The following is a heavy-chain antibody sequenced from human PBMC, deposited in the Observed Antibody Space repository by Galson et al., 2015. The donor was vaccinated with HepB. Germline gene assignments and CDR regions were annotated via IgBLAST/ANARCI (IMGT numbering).Heavy chain of an antibody. Sequence: SVKVSCKASGYTFTGYYMHWVRQAPGQGLEWMGWINPNSGGTHYAQKFQGRVTMTRDTSISTAYMELNRLRSDDTAVYYCARAHCTNGVCYKPFDYWGQGTLVTVSS. CDR3: ARAHCTNGVCYKPFDY. V-gene: IGHV1-2*02. CDR1: GYTFTGYY. CDR2: INPNSGGT. J-gene: IGHJ4*02. D-gene: IGHD2-8*01.